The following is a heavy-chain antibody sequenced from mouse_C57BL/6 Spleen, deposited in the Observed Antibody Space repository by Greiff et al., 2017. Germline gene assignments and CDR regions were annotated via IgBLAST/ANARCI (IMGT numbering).Heavy chain of an antibody. V-gene: IGHV1-76*01. Sequence: VQLQESGAELVRPGASVKLSCKASGYTFTDYYINWVKQRPGQGLEWIARIYPGSGNTYYNEKFKGKATLTAEKSSSTAYMQLSSLTSEDSAVYFCAIADYSYYLSNSSDYWCQGTSVTVSS. CDR1: GYTFTDYY. J-gene: IGHJ4*01. CDR2: IYPGSGNT. CDR3: AIADYSYYLSNSSDY. D-gene: IGHD2-4*01.